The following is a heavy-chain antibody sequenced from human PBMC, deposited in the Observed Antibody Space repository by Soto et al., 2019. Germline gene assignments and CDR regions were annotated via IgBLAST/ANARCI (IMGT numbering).Heavy chain of an antibody. V-gene: IGHV3-74*01. CDR2: ISNDGSET. CDR1: GFTCDSHW. Sequence: GGSLRLSCAVSGFTCDSHWRHWVRQVPGNGPVWVARISNDGSETIYADSVEGRFIISRDNAKNTVYLEMNSLRVEDTAVYYCVRDRPHNWFDPWGQGTLVTVSS. J-gene: IGHJ5*02. CDR3: VRDRPHNWFDP.